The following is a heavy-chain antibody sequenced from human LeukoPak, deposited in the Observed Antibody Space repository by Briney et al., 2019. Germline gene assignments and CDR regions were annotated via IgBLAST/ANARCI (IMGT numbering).Heavy chain of an antibody. D-gene: IGHD2-15*01. CDR1: GFTFSNYA. Sequence: GGSLRASCAASGFTFSNYAMSWVRQAPGKGREWVSGISGSGDATWYADSVKGRFTISRDNSKNTVNLQMNSLRPEDTAVYYCAKCSGGSCYASGAFDYWGQGTLVTVSS. J-gene: IGHJ4*02. V-gene: IGHV3-23*01. CDR2: ISGSGDAT. CDR3: AKCSGGSCYASGAFDY.